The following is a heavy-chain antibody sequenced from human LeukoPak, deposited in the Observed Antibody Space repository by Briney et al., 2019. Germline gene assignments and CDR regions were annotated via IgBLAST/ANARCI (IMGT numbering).Heavy chain of an antibody. CDR3: ARVVYSSLMDV. V-gene: IGHV3-11*01. D-gene: IGHD6-13*01. CDR2: ITSSGSRI. J-gene: IGHJ6*02. CDR1: GFTFSNYY. Sequence: GGSLRLSCVASGFTFSNYYMSWSRQAPGKGLEWVAHITSSGSRIHNAYSVRGRFTISRDNAKTSLYLQMRNLRADVTAVYYCARVVYSSLMDVWGQGTTVTVSS.